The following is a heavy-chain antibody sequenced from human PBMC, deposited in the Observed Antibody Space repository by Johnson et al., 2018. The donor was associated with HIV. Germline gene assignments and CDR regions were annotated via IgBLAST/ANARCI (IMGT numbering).Heavy chain of an antibody. CDR3: ARDNWNEDI. V-gene: IGHV3-7*01. CDR1: GFTFSSYW. Sequence: VQLVESGGGVVQPGRSLRLSCVASGFTFSSYWMSWVRQAPGKGLEWVANIKQDGSEKYYVDSVKGRFTISRDNAKNTLYLQMNSLRAEDTAVYYCARDNWNEDIWGQGTMVTVSS. D-gene: IGHD1-20*01. CDR2: IKQDGSEK. J-gene: IGHJ3*02.